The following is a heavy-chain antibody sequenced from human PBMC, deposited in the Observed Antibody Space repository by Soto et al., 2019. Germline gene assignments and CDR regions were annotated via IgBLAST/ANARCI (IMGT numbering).Heavy chain of an antibody. CDR1: GFTFSSYG. V-gene: IGHV3-30*18. CDR2: ISYDAINK. D-gene: IGHD6-19*01. J-gene: IGHJ6*02. Sequence: QVQLVESGGGVVQPGRSLRLSCAASGFTFSSYGMHWVRQAPGKGLEWVAIISYDAINKYYADSVKGRFTISRANSKNTLYLQMNSLRAEDTAVYYCAKDWQQWVHYYGMDAWGQGTTVTVSS. CDR3: AKDWQQWVHYYGMDA.